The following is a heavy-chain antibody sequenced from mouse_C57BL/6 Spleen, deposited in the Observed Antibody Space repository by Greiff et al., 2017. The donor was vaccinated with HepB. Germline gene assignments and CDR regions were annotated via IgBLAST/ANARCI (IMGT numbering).Heavy chain of an antibody. V-gene: IGHV1-76*01. Sequence: LVESGAELVRPGASVKLSCKASGYTFTDYYINWVKQRPGQGLEWIARIYPGSGNTYYNEKFKGKATLTAEKSSSTAYMQLSSLTSEDSAVYFCARPDYYGSSWAMDYWGQGTSVTVSS. D-gene: IGHD1-1*01. CDR3: ARPDYYGSSWAMDY. CDR2: IYPGSGNT. J-gene: IGHJ4*01. CDR1: GYTFTDYY.